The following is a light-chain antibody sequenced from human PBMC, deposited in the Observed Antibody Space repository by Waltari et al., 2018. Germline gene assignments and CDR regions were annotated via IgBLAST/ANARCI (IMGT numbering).Light chain of an antibody. V-gene: IGLV4-69*01. Sequence: QLVLTQSPSASASLGASVKLTCTLSSGHSSNVVAWHQQQPEKGPQYLMKVNSDGSHTKGDGIPDRFSGSSSGAERYLTISSLQSDDEADYYCQTWGTGIWVFGGGTRLTVL. CDR2: VNSDGSH. CDR3: QTWGTGIWV. CDR1: SGHSSNV. J-gene: IGLJ3*02.